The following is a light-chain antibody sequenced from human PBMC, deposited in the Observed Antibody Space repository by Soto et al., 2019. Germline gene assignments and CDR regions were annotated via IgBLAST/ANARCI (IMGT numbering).Light chain of an antibody. J-gene: IGKJ4*01. V-gene: IGKV1-27*01. CDR3: QKYDSVPLT. CDR2: AAS. Sequence: DIQMTQSPSSLSASVGDRVTITCRASQGINNFVAWYQQKPGEVPKILIYAASTLQSGVPSRFSGSGFGTDFVLTISSLEPEDVATYYCQKYDSVPLTFGGGPKVEIK. CDR1: QGINNF.